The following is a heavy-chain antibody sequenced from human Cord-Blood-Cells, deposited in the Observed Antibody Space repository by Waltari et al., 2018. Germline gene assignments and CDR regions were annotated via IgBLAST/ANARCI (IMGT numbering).Heavy chain of an antibody. V-gene: IGHV4-34*01. CDR1: GGSFSGYY. CDR3: ARGLTYYDILTGSNWFDP. CDR2: INHSGST. Sequence: QVQLQQWGAGLLKPSETLSLTCAVYGGSFSGYYWSWIRQPPGKGLEWIGEINHSGSTNYNPSLKSRVTISVDTSQNQFSLKLSSVTAADTAVYYCARGLTYYDILTGSNWFDPWGQGTLVTVSS. D-gene: IGHD3-9*01. J-gene: IGHJ5*02.